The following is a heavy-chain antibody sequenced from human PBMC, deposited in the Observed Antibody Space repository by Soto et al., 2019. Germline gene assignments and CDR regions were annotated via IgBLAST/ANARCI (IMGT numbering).Heavy chain of an antibody. J-gene: IGHJ4*02. V-gene: IGHV1-69*06. D-gene: IGHD6-19*01. CDR3: ARDRSSSWYNGTFYFDS. CDR2: IIPLFDAT. Sequence: LVQSGAEVRXXGSSVKVSCKASGGTXXXYDISWVRQAXXXGLEWMGGIIPLFDATKYAQKFQGRVTITADKSTGTAYMELSSLRSEDTAMYYCARDRSSSWYNGTFYFDSWGQGTLVTVSS. CDR1: GGTXXXYD.